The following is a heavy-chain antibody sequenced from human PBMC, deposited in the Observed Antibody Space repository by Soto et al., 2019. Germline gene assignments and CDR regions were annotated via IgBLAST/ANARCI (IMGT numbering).Heavy chain of an antibody. D-gene: IGHD3-3*01. CDR3: GRDPYTFLGVVTRENNWSDP. J-gene: IGHJ5*02. Sequence: ASVKVSCKASGYTFTSYGISWVRQAPGQGLEWMGWISAYNGNTNYAQKLQGRVSMTTDTSTSTAYMELRSLRSDDTAVYYCGRDPYTFLGVVTRENNWSDPGGKGPLVTVSS. CDR1: GYTFTSYG. CDR2: ISAYNGNT. V-gene: IGHV1-18*01.